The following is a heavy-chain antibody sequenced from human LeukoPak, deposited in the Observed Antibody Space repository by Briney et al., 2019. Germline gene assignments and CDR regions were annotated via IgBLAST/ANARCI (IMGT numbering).Heavy chain of an antibody. D-gene: IGHD3-9*01. V-gene: IGHV1-2*02. Sequence: ASVKVSCKASGCTFTDHFIHWVRQAPGQGLEWMGWINPNSGATNYAQNFEGRVTMTTDTSITTAYMELSRLRSDDTAVYYCARTGNYYSGMYHFDYWGQGTLVTVSS. CDR3: ARTGNYYSGMYHFDY. CDR1: GCTFTDHF. CDR2: INPNSGAT. J-gene: IGHJ4*02.